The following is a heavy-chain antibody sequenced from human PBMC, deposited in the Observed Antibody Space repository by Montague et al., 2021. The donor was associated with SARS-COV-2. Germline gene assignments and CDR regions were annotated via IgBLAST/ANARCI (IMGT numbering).Heavy chain of an antibody. V-gene: IGHV4-34*01. CDR1: SGSFSDFY. D-gene: IGHD3-3*01. Sequence: SETLSLTCAVYSGSFSDFYWTWIRQSPGKGLERIGEINHTGSATYNPSLKVRVTLSRDPSKYQFSLKLQSVTPADTGVYYCARGQVTISGVLIFIPAAGHLDGWGQGTSVTVSS. CDR2: INHTGSA. J-gene: IGHJ3*01. CDR3: ARGQVTISGVLIFIPAAGHLDG.